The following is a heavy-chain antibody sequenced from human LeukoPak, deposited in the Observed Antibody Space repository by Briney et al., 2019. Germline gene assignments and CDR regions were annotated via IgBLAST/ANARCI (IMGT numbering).Heavy chain of an antibody. CDR3: ATEDDYGDAGVDY. CDR1: GCTFSSYS. D-gene: IGHD4-17*01. J-gene: IGHJ4*02. V-gene: IGHV3-21*01. Sequence: GGSLRLSCAASGCTFSSYSMNWVRQAPGKGLEWGSSISSSSSYIYYADSVKGRFTTPRDNAKNSLYLQMNSLRAEDTAVYYCATEDDYGDAGVDYWGQGTLVTVSS. CDR2: ISSSSSYI.